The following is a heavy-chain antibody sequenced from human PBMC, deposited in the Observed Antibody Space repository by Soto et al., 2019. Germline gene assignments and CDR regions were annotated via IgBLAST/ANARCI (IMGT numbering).Heavy chain of an antibody. CDR3: ARDLHSRSWYSSFPD. Sequence: SETLSLTCTVSGGSISSSSYFWGWIRQPPGKGLEWIGSIYYSGGTYYNPSLKSRVTISVDTSKNQFSLKLSSVTAADTAVYYCARDLHSRSWYSSFPDWXQGTLVTVSS. D-gene: IGHD6-13*01. CDR2: IYYSGGT. J-gene: IGHJ4*02. V-gene: IGHV4-39*02. CDR1: GGSISSSSYF.